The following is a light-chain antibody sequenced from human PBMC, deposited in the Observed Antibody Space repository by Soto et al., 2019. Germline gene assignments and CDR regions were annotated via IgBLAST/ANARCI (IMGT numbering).Light chain of an antibody. CDR3: CSYAGSSTYVV. Sequence: QSALTQPASVSGSPGQSITISCTGTSSDVGSGNVVSWYQHYPGKAPQLMIYEGFKRPSGVSSRFSGSKSGNTASLTISGLQAEDEADYYCCSYAGSSTYVVFGGGTKVTVL. V-gene: IGLV2-23*01. CDR1: SSDVGSGNV. J-gene: IGLJ2*01. CDR2: EGF.